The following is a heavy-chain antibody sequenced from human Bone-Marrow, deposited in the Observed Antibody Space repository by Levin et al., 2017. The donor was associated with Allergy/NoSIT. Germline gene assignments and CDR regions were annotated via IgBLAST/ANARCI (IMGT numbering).Heavy chain of an antibody. Sequence: SLKISCAASGFTFDDYAMHWVRQTPGKGLEWVSGITWNSGRIVYADSVKGRFTISIDNAKNSLYLEMKSLRPEDTALYYCVRVDTDYGMDVWGQGTTVTVSS. V-gene: IGHV3-9*01. CDR1: GFTFDDYA. D-gene: IGHD5-18*01. CDR2: ITWNSGRI. CDR3: VRVDTDYGMDV. J-gene: IGHJ6*02.